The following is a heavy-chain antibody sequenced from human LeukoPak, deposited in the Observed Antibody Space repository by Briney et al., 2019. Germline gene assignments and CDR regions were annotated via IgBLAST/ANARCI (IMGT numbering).Heavy chain of an antibody. CDR1: GFTVGNNY. CDR2: ISYDGSKK. Sequence: GGSLRLSCAASGFTVGNNYMSWVRQAPGKGLEWVAVISYDGSKKYYADSVKGRFTISRDNSKDTLYLQMNSLKTEDTAVYYCARAGCSSPSCFVGDWGQGTLVTVSS. J-gene: IGHJ4*02. D-gene: IGHD2-2*01. CDR3: ARAGCSSPSCFVGD. V-gene: IGHV3-30-3*01.